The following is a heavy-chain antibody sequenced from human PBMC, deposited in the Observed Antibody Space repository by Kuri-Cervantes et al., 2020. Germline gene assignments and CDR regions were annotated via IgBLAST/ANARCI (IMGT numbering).Heavy chain of an antibody. V-gene: IGHV4-59*11. Sequence: ESLQISCTVTGASISSHYWSWIRQPPGKGLEWIGYLDYSESTNYNPSRKSRVTISVDTSKNQFSLKLSTVTAADTAVYYCARDTQDSSWCSGFSDYYSYYYLDVWGNGTTVTVSS. J-gene: IGHJ6*03. D-gene: IGHD3-10*02. CDR2: LDYSEST. CDR3: ARDTQDSSWCSGFSDYYSYYYLDV. CDR1: GASISSHY.